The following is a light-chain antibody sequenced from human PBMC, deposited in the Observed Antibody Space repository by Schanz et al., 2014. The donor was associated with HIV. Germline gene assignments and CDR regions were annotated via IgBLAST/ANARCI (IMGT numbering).Light chain of an antibody. Sequence: DIVMTQSPDSLAVSLGERATINCKSSQSILFSSHNRNYLAWYQLKPGQPPKLLIYWASSRESGVPDRFTGSGSGTDFALTISSLQAEDVAVYYCQQYYSSPQTFGQGTKLEIK. V-gene: IGKV4-1*01. CDR1: QSILFSSHNRNY. CDR3: QQYYSSPQT. CDR2: WAS. J-gene: IGKJ2*01.